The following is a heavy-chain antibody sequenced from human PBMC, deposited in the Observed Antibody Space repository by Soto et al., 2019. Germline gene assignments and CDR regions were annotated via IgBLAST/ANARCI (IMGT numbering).Heavy chain of an antibody. CDR1: GGSISSSRYY. CDR2: IYYSGST. CDR3: ASPDSSGYIIDY. V-gene: IGHV4-39*01. J-gene: IGHJ4*02. Sequence: SETLSLTCTVSGGSISSSRYYWGWIRQPPGKGLEWIGSIYYSGSTYYNPSLKSRVTISVDTSKNQFSLKLSSVTAADTAVYYCASPDSSGYIIDYWGQGTLVTVSS. D-gene: IGHD3-22*01.